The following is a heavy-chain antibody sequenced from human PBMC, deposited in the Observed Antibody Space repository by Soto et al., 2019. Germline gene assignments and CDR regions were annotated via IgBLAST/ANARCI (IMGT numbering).Heavy chain of an antibody. CDR3: ARDGYCSGGSCSRTFDY. Sequence: QVQLVQSGAEVKKPGSSVKVSCKASGGTFSSYTISWVRQAPGQGLEWMGRIIPILGIANYAQKFQGRVTITADKSTSTAYMELSSLRSEDTAVYYCARDGYCSGGSCSRTFDYWGQGTLVTVSS. CDR2: IIPILGIA. J-gene: IGHJ4*02. CDR1: GGTFSSYT. D-gene: IGHD2-15*01. V-gene: IGHV1-69*08.